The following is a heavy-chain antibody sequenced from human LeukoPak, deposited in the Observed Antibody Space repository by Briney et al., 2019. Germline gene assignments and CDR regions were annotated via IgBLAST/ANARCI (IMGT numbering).Heavy chain of an antibody. J-gene: IGHJ4*02. Sequence: GGSLRLPCAASGFTFSSYWMSWVRQAPGKGLEWVANIKQDGSEKYYVDSVKGRFTISRDNAKNSLYLQMNSLRAEDTAVYYCARNIAVAGLTLDYWGQGTLVTVSS. V-gene: IGHV3-7*01. CDR2: IKQDGSEK. CDR1: GFTFSSYW. D-gene: IGHD6-19*01. CDR3: ARNIAVAGLTLDY.